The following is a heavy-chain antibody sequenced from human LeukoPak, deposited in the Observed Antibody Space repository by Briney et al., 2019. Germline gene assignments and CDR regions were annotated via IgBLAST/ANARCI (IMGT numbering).Heavy chain of an antibody. CDR1: GYTFTSYY. CDR3: ARARSSWRFDY. V-gene: IGHV1-46*01. Sequence: GASVKVSCKASGYTFTSYYVHWVRHGPGQGLEWMGKINPSGGSTSYAQKFQGRVNMTRDTSASTVYMELSSLRSEDTAVYYCARARSSWRFDYWGQGTLVTVSS. D-gene: IGHD6-13*01. CDR2: INPSGGST. J-gene: IGHJ4*02.